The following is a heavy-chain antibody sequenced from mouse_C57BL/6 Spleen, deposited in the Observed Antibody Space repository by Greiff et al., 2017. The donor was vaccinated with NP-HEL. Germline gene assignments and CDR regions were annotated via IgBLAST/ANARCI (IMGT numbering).Heavy chain of an antibody. CDR2: INPRNGGT. J-gene: IGHJ4*01. D-gene: IGHD1-1*01. CDR3: ATITTVVAYYYAMDD. CDR1: GYTFTSYW. V-gene: IGHV1-53*01. Sequence: LQQPGTELVKPGASVKLSCKASGYTFTSYWMHWVKQRPGQGLEWIGHINPRNGGTNYNEKFKSKATLTVDKSSSTAYMQLSSLTSEDSAVYDCATITTVVAYYYAMDDWGQGTTVTVAS.